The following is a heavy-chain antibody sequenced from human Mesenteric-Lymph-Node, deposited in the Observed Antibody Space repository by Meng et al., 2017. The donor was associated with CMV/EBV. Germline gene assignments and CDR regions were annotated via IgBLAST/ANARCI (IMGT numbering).Heavy chain of an antibody. D-gene: IGHD1-1*01. CDR2: VHHSGTI. V-gene: IGHV4-59*01. CDR1: VASINDYW. J-gene: IGHJ6*02. Sequence: GSLRLSCTVSVASINDYWWSWIRQCPGEGLEWIGYVHHSGTINYNPSLRSRVTMSVDTSRNQFYLKVKSVTAADTAVYYCARETWIEGYYYYGLDVWGQGTTVTVSS. CDR3: ARETWIEGYYYYGLDV.